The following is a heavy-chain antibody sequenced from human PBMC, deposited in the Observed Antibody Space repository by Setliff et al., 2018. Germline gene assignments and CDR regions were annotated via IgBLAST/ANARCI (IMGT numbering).Heavy chain of an antibody. J-gene: IGHJ6*02. CDR2: ISGSGGST. CDR3: ARELLVVAANPPGYGMDV. V-gene: IGHV3-21*06. Sequence: LRLSCAASGFAFSTYAMNWVRQAPGKGLEWVSVISGSGGSTFYADSVKGRFTISRDNAKSFLYLQMNSLRAEDTAVYYCARELLVVAANPPGYGMDVWGQGTTVTVSS. D-gene: IGHD2-15*01. CDR1: GFAFSTYA.